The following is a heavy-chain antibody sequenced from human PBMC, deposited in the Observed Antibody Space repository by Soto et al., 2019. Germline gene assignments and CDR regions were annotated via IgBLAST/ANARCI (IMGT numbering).Heavy chain of an antibody. J-gene: IGHJ1*01. V-gene: IGHV1-69*06. Sequence: RASVKVSCKASGGTFSSYAISWVRQAPGQGLEWMGGIIPIFGTANYAQKFQGRVTITADKSTSTAYMELSSLRSEDTAVYYCARVSANFDGGYYDEYFQHWGQGTLVTVSS. CDR3: ARVSANFDGGYYDEYFQH. D-gene: IGHD3-3*01. CDR1: GGTFSSYA. CDR2: IIPIFGTA.